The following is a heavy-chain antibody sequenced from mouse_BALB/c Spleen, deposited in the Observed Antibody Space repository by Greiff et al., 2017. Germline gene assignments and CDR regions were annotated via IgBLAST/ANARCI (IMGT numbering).Heavy chain of an antibody. V-gene: IGHV1-9*01. CDR2: ILPGSGST. J-gene: IGHJ3*01. CDR3: ARKGFYYGYDGVAY. D-gene: IGHD2-2*01. CDR1: GYTFSSYW. Sequence: QVQLKQSGAELMKPGASVKISCKATGYTFSSYWIQWVKQRPGHGLEWIGEILPGSGSTNYNEKFKGKATLTADTSSNTAYMQLSSLTSEDSAVYYCARKGFYYGYDGVAYWGQGTLVTVSA.